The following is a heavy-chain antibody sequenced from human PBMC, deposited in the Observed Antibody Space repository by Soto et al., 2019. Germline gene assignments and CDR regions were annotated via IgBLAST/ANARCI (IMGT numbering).Heavy chain of an antibody. CDR3: ARSGIVVVPATRH. D-gene: IGHD2-2*01. Sequence: SGGSLRLSCTASGFTFSDYYMRWIRQAPGKGLEWVSYISSSGSTIYYADSVKGRFTISRDNAKNSLYLQMNSLRAEDTAVYYCARSGIVVVPATRHWGQGTLVTVSS. J-gene: IGHJ4*02. V-gene: IGHV3-11*01. CDR1: GFTFSDYY. CDR2: ISSSGSTI.